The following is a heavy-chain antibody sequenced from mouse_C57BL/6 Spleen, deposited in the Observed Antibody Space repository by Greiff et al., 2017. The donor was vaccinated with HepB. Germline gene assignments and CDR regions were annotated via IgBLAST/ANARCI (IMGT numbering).Heavy chain of an antibody. Sequence: EVMLVESGEGLVKPGGSLKLSCAASGFTFSSYAMSWVRQTPEKRLEWVAYISSGGDYIYYADTVKGRFTISRDNARNTLYLQMSSLKSEDTAMYYCTREYYGSSPYWYFDVWGTGTTVTVSS. D-gene: IGHD1-1*01. J-gene: IGHJ1*03. CDR2: ISSGGDYI. V-gene: IGHV5-9-1*02. CDR3: TREYYGSSPYWYFDV. CDR1: GFTFSSYA.